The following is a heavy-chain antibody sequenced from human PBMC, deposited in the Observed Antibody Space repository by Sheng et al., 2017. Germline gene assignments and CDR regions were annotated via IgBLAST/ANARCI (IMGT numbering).Heavy chain of an antibody. J-gene: IGHJ4*02. CDR2: ISSSGSNI. CDR3: ARDFWGHCSSTTCYRGLDS. Sequence: ESGGGLVQPGGSLRLSCAASGFTLSYYEMNWVRQAPGKGLEWVSYISSSGSNIYYADSVKGRFTISRDNAKNSLYLQMNSLRAEDTAVYYCARDFWGHCSSTTCYRGLDSWGQGTLVTVSS. CDR1: GFTLSYYE. D-gene: IGHD2-2*02. V-gene: IGHV3-48*03.